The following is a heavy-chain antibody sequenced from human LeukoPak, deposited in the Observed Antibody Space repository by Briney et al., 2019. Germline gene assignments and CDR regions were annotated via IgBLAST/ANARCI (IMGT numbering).Heavy chain of an antibody. CDR1: GGSISSGGYS. Sequence: KSSETLSLTCAVSGGSISSGGYSWSWIRQPPGKGLEWIGYIYHSGSTNYNPSLKSRVTISVDTSKNQFSLKLSSVTAADTAVYYCARTKKMVVAATPRYYYGMDVWGQGTTVTVSS. CDR2: IYHSGST. D-gene: IGHD2-15*01. CDR3: ARTKKMVVAATPRYYYGMDV. J-gene: IGHJ6*02. V-gene: IGHV4-30-2*01.